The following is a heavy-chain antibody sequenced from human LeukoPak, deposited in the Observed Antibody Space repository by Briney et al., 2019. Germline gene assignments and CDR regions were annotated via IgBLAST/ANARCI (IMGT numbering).Heavy chain of an antibody. CDR2: IYSDGYT. V-gene: IGHV3-53*01. J-gene: IGHJ4*02. Sequence: GGSLRLSCAASGFSVSSHYMSWVRQSPGKGLEWVSVIYSDGYTYYADSVKDRFSISRDNFKNTLYLQMNNLRAEDTALYYCVRVFNGPYYGENWGQGTLVTVSA. CDR3: VRVFNGPYYGEN. D-gene: IGHD3-10*01. CDR1: GFSVSSHY.